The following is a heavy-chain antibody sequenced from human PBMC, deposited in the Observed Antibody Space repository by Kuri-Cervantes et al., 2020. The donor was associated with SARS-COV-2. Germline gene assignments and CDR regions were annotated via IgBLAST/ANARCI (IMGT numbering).Heavy chain of an antibody. Sequence: GGSLRLCSAASGFTFSSYAMSWVRQAPGKGLEWVSAISGSGGSTYYADSVKGRFTISRDNSKNTLYLQMNSLRAEDTAVYYCAKVLEWELLSPLGDYWGQGTLVTVSS. CDR2: ISGSGGST. CDR3: AKVLEWELLSPLGDY. CDR1: GFTFSSYA. J-gene: IGHJ4*02. V-gene: IGHV3-23*01. D-gene: IGHD1-26*01.